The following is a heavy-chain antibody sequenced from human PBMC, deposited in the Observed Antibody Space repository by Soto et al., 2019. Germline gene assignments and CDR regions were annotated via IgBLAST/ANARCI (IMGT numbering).Heavy chain of an antibody. CDR3: AREGGARHDLVLFDY. CDR1: GYTFTSYY. V-gene: IGHV1-46*01. Sequence: ASVKVSCKASGYTFTSYYMHWVRQAPGQGLEWMGIINPSGGSTSYAQKFQGRVTMTRDTSTSTVYMELSSLRSEDMAVYYCAREGGARHDLVLFDYWGQGTLVTVSS. D-gene: IGHD3-3*01. CDR2: INPSGGST. J-gene: IGHJ4*02.